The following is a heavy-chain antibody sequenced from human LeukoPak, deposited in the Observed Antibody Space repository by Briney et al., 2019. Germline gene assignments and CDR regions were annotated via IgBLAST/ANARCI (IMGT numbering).Heavy chain of an antibody. J-gene: IGHJ5*02. CDR3: ARGFGSSWFFA. D-gene: IGHD6-13*01. Sequence: GGSLRLSCAASGFTFSNYNMAWVRQSPGKGLEWVSYINEGGTVIYYAFSVEGRFTISRDNAKNSLYLQMNSLRDDDTAVYYCARGFGSSWFFAWGQGTLVIVSS. CDR2: INEGGTVI. V-gene: IGHV3-48*02. CDR1: GFTFSNYN.